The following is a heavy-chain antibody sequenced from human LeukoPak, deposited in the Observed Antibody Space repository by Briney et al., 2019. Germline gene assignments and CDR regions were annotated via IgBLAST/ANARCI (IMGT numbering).Heavy chain of an antibody. CDR1: GFTFSSYW. J-gene: IGHJ4*02. CDR2: IKQDGSEK. D-gene: IGHD6-19*01. Sequence: GGSLRLSSAASGFTFSSYWISWVRQAPGKGLEWVANIKQDGSEKYYVDSVKGRFTISRDNAKNSLYLQMNSLRAEDTAVYYCARDQSVVAGPVDYWGQGTLVTVSS. V-gene: IGHV3-7*01. CDR3: ARDQSVVAGPVDY.